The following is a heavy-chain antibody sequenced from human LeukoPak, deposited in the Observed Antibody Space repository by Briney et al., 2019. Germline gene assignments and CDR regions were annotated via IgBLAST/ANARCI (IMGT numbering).Heavy chain of an antibody. J-gene: IGHJ6*02. CDR3: ARGSGTITMVRGVFYGMDV. CDR2: IIPIFGTP. Sequence: GASVKVSCKASGGTFISYGISWVRQAPGQGLEWMGGIIPIFGTPNYAQKFQGRVTITADESTSTAYMELSSLRSEDTAVYYCARGSGTITMVRGVFYGMDVWGQGTTVTVSS. D-gene: IGHD3-10*01. CDR1: GGTFISYG. V-gene: IGHV1-69*13.